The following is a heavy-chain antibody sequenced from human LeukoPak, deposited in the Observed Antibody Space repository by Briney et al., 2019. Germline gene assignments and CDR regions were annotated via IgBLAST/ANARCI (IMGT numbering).Heavy chain of an antibody. J-gene: IGHJ1*01. V-gene: IGHV4-34*01. CDR2: INHSGST. CDR3: ARGRGYSGYKVREYFQH. D-gene: IGHD5-12*01. Sequence: PSETLSLTCAVYGGSFSGYYWSWIRQPPGKGLEWIGEINHSGSTNYNPSLKSRVTISVDTSKNQFSLKLSYVTAADTAVYYCARGRGYSGYKVREYFQHWGQGTLVTVSS. CDR1: GGSFSGYY.